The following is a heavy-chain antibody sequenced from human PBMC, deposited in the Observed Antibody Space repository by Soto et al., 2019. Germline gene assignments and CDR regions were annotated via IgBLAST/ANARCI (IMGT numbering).Heavy chain of an antibody. J-gene: IGHJ5*02. CDR2: IYYSGNT. CDR1: GGSISGSSYY. V-gene: IGHV4-39*01. CDR3: ARHFSTTSAFCS. Sequence: QLQLQESGPGLVKPSETLSLTCAVSGGSISGSSYYWGWIRQTPGEGLEWIGSIYYSGNTYYNPSRKRRISMSVGTSQERFSLKLSSLTASDAGVYYCARHFSTTSAFCSWGQGTLANVSS. D-gene: IGHD2-21*01.